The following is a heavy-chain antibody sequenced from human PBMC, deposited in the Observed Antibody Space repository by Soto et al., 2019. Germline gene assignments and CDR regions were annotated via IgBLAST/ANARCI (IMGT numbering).Heavy chain of an antibody. D-gene: IGHD1-1*01. Sequence: SVKVACKASAGTFSSYAINWVRQAPGQGLEWMGRIIPIFGTANYAQKFQGRVTITADESTSTAYMELSSLRSEATAVYYCARASSHTKTTGRLYYYYYYGMDVWGQGTPVTVSS. CDR1: AGTFSSYA. CDR2: IIPIFGTA. J-gene: IGHJ6*02. V-gene: IGHV1-69*13. CDR3: ARASSHTKTTGRLYYYYYYGMDV.